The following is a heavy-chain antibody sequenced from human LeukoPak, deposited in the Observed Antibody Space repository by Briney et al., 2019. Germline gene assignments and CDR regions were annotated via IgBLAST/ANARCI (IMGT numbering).Heavy chain of an antibody. CDR1: EFTFSSYA. CDR3: AKSVSGLSTVTTIQ. D-gene: IGHD4-17*01. CDR2: ISGSGGST. J-gene: IGHJ4*02. V-gene: IGHV3-23*01. Sequence: PGGSLRLSCAASEFTFSSYAMSWVRQAPGKGLEWVSAISGSGGSTYYADSVKGRFTISRDNSKNTLYLQMNSLRAEDTAVYYCAKSVSGLSTVTTIQWGQGTLVTVSS.